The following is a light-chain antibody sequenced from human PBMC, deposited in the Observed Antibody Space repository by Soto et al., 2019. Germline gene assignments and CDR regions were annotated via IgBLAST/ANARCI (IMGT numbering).Light chain of an antibody. V-gene: IGLV2-14*03. CDR3: VSYTSSTTSV. Sequence: QSVLTQPASVSDSPGQSITISCTGTSSDVGGSNFVSWYQQHPGKPPKLITYDVANRPSAVSNRFSGSKSGSTASLIISRLQTEDEADHYCVSYTSSTTSVFGTGTKLTVL. J-gene: IGLJ1*01. CDR1: SSDVGGSNF. CDR2: DVA.